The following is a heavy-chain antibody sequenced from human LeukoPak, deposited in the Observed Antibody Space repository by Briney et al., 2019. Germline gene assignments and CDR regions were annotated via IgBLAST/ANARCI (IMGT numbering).Heavy chain of an antibody. CDR2: ISDSVDST. D-gene: IGHD6-6*01. CDR3: AKDLARIGARQSDY. Sequence: GGSLRLSCAASGFTFSSYAMSWVRQAPGKGLEWVSGISDSVDSTHYADSVKGRFTISRDNSKNTPYLQMNSLRAEDTALYYCAKDLARIGARQSDYWGQGTLVTVSS. CDR1: GFTFSSYA. V-gene: IGHV3-23*01. J-gene: IGHJ4*02.